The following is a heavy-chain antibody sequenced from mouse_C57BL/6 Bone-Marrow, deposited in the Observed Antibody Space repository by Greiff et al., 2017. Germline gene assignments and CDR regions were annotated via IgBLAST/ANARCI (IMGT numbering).Heavy chain of an antibody. Sequence: EVQRVESGGGLVKPGGSLKLSCAASGFTFSSYAMSWVRQTPEKRLEWVATISDGGSYTYYPDNVKGRFTISRDNAKNNLYLQMSHLKSEDTAMYYCARGSLTGRYFDYWGQGTTLTVSA. CDR1: GFTFSSYA. CDR2: ISDGGSYT. J-gene: IGHJ2*01. CDR3: ARGSLTGRYFDY. D-gene: IGHD4-1*01. V-gene: IGHV5-4*01.